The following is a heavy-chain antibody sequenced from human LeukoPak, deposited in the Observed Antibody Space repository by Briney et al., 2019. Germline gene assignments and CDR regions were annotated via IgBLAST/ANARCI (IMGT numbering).Heavy chain of an antibody. CDR2: ISAYNGNT. Sequence: ASVKVSCKASGYTFTSYGISWVRQAPGQGLEWMGWISAYNGNTNYAQKLQGRVTMTTDTSTSTAYMELSSLRSEDTAVYYCATDWGVNYDPFYYMDVWGKGTTVTVSS. CDR1: GYTFTSYG. D-gene: IGHD3-16*01. V-gene: IGHV1-18*01. CDR3: ATDWGVNYDPFYYMDV. J-gene: IGHJ6*03.